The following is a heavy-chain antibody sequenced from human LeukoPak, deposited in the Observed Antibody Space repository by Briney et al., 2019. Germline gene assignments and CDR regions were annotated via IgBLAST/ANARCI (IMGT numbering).Heavy chain of an antibody. CDR3: ARDTGWLQYYYYGMDV. Sequence: ASVKVSCKASGYTFTGYHMHWVRQAPGQGLEWMGWINPNSGGTNYARKFQGRVTMTRDTSISTAYMELSRLRSDDTAVYYCARDTGWLQYYYYGMDVWGQGTTVTVSS. J-gene: IGHJ6*02. V-gene: IGHV1-2*02. CDR1: GYTFTGYH. D-gene: IGHD6-19*01. CDR2: INPNSGGT.